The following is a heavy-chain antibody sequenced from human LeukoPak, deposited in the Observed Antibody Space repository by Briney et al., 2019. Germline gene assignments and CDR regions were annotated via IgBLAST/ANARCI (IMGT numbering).Heavy chain of an antibody. D-gene: IGHD3-16*01. CDR2: MYHSGST. Sequence: SETLSLTCTVSGYSISSGYYWGWIRQPPGKGLEWIGSMYHSGSTYDNPSLQSRVTISVDTSKNQFSLKLSSVTAADTAVYYCARGGGGWPHRRTLTYWGQGTLVTVSS. J-gene: IGHJ4*02. CDR1: GYSISSGYY. V-gene: IGHV4-38-2*02. CDR3: ARGGGGWPHRRTLTY.